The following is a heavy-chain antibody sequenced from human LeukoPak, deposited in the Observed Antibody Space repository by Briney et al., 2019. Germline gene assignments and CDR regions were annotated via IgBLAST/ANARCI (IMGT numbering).Heavy chain of an antibody. CDR3: AKDDVLLWFGEIRGWGMDV. Sequence: GGSLRLSCAASGFTFDDYAMHWVRQAPGKGLEWVSGISWNSGSIGYADSVKGRFTISRDNAKNSLYLQMNSLRAEDTALYYCAKDDVLLWFGEIRGWGMDVWGQGTTVTVSS. V-gene: IGHV3-9*01. D-gene: IGHD3-10*01. J-gene: IGHJ6*02. CDR1: GFTFDDYA. CDR2: ISWNSGSI.